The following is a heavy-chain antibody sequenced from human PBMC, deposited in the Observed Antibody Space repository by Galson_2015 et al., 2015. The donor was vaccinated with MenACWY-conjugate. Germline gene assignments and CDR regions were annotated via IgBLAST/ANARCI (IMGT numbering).Heavy chain of an antibody. CDR2: ISAYNGNT. J-gene: IGHJ4*02. CDR1: GCTFTSYG. V-gene: IGHV1-18*01. Sequence: SVKVSCKASGCTFTSYGISWARQAPGQGLEWMGWISAYNGNTSYAQKLQGRVTITTDTSTSTAYMELRSLRSDDTTVYYCARDWRKNWPLDYWGQGTLVTVSS. CDR3: ARDWRKNWPLDY. D-gene: IGHD1-1*01.